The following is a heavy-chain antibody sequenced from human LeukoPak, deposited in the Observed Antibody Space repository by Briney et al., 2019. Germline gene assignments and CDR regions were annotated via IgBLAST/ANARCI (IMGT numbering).Heavy chain of an antibody. CDR1: GGTFISYA. CDR2: IIPIFGTA. Sequence: RASVKVSCKASGGTFISYAISWVRQAPGQGLEWMGGIIPIFGTANCAQKFQGRVTITTDESTSTAYMELSSLRSEDTAVYYCAHEGYCSSTSCQLWGPNWFDPWGQGTLVTVSS. CDR3: AHEGYCSSTSCQLWGPNWFDP. V-gene: IGHV1-69*05. D-gene: IGHD2-2*01. J-gene: IGHJ5*02.